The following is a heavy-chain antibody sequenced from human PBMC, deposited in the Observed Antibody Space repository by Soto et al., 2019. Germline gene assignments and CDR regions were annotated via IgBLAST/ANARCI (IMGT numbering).Heavy chain of an antibody. CDR1: GFSFNSFN. CDR3: ARDLGLLQSLFDY. CDR2: ITVSGDNV. V-gene: IGHV3-21*01. J-gene: IGHJ4*02. D-gene: IGHD1-26*01. Sequence: PGGSLRFSCLASGFSFNSFNMNWTRRAPGRGLERVASITVSGDNVYYGDSVQGRFTISRDNSKRSVFLDLDSLRVEDPAVYYCARDLGLLQSLFDYWGQGTLVTVSS.